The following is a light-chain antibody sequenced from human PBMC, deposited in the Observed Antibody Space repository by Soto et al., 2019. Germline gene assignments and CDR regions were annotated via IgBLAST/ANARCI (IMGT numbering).Light chain of an antibody. CDR2: DAS. Sequence: EIVLTQSPATLSLSPGERATLSCRASQSVSSYLAWYQQKAGQAPRLLIYDASNRATGIPARFSGSGSGTDFTLTISSLEPEDFAVYYCQQRSNWRPVFTFGPGTKVDIK. J-gene: IGKJ3*01. CDR1: QSVSSY. CDR3: QQRSNWRPVFT. V-gene: IGKV3-11*01.